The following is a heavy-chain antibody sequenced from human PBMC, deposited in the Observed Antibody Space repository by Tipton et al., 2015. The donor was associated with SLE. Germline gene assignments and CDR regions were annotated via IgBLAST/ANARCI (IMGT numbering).Heavy chain of an antibody. Sequence: QLVQSGAEVKKPGASVRISCQASGYIFSRFYIHWVRQAPGQGLEWMGKVNPTDGPLSYADKFRDRFTMTRDTSTDTVYMELSGLTYKDTAVYYCARDCTSSSCSHFDHWGPGTLVTVSS. J-gene: IGHJ4*02. V-gene: IGHV1-46*01. CDR1: GYIFSRFY. D-gene: IGHD2-2*01. CDR3: ARDCTSSSCSHFDH. CDR2: VNPTDGPL.